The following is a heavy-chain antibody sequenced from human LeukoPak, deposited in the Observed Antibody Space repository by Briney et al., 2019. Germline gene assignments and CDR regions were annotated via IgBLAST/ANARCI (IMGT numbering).Heavy chain of an antibody. V-gene: IGHV4-34*01. CDR1: GGSFSGYY. Sequence: SETLSLTCAVYGGSFSGYYWSWIRQPPGKGLEWIGEINHSGSTKYNPSLKSRVTISVDTSKNQFSLRLSSVTAADTAVYYCARERFVRGVMTFDYWGQGTLVTVSS. CDR3: ARERFVRGVMTFDY. CDR2: INHSGST. J-gene: IGHJ4*02. D-gene: IGHD3-10*01.